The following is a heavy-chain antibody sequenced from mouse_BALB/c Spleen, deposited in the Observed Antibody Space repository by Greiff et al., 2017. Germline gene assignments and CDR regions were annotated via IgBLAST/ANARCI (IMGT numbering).Heavy chain of an antibody. CDR1: GFSLTGYG. Sequence: VKLMESGPGLVAPSQSLSITCTVSGFSLTGYGVNWVRQPPGKGLEWLGMIWGDGSTDYNSALKSRLSISKDNSKSQVFLKMNSLQTDDTARYYCARDYYGSSSYYYAMDYWGQGTSVTVSS. CDR2: IWGDGST. D-gene: IGHD1-1*01. V-gene: IGHV2-6-7*01. J-gene: IGHJ4*01. CDR3: ARDYYGSSSYYYAMDY.